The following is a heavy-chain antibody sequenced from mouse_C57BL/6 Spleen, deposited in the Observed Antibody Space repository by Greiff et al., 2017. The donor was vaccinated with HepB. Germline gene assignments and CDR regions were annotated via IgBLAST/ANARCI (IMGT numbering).Heavy chain of an antibody. D-gene: IGHD2-3*01. CDR2: IDPSDSYT. J-gene: IGHJ3*01. CDR3: ARTDLDGYYTWFAY. Sequence: QVQLQQPGAELVKPGASVKLSCKASGYTFTSYWMQWVKQRPGQGLEWIGEIDPSDSYTTYNQKFKGKATLTVDTSSSTAYMQLSSLTSEDSAVYYCARTDLDGYYTWFAYWGQGTLVTVSA. V-gene: IGHV1-50*01. CDR1: GYTFTSYW.